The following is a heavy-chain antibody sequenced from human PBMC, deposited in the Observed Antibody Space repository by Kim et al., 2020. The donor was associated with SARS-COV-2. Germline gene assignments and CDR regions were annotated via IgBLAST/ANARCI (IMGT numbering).Heavy chain of an antibody. J-gene: IGHJ5*01. CDR3: ARGRGSSGWYGLTYRGWF. V-gene: IGHV4-34*01. CDR2: INHSGST. CDR1: GGSFSGYY. Sequence: SETLSLTCAVYGGSFSGYYWSWIRQPPGKGLEWIGEINHSGSTNYNPSLKSRVTISVDTSKNQFSLKLRSVTAADTAVYYCARGRGSSGWYGLTYRGWF. D-gene: IGHD6-19*01.